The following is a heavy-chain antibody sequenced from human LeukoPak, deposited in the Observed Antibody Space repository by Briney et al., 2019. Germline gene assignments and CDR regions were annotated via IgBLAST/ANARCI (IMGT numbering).Heavy chain of an antibody. Sequence: GGSLRLSCAASGFTFSDYYMSWIRQAPGKGLEWVSYISSSGSTIYYADSVKGRFTISRDNAKNSLYLQMNSLRAEDTAVYYCARDDSPVLRSLEWFHKAWFDPWGQGTLVTVSS. V-gene: IGHV3-11*01. D-gene: IGHD3-3*01. J-gene: IGHJ5*02. CDR1: GFTFSDYY. CDR2: ISSSGSTI. CDR3: ARDDSPVLRSLEWFHKAWFDP.